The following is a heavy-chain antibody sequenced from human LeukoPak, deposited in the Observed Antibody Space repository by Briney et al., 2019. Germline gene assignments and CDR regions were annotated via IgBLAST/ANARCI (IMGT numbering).Heavy chain of an antibody. CDR3: ARDAGREIDY. Sequence: PSETLSLTCTVSGGSISSYYWTWIRQPPGKGLEWIGHVYYSGTSNYSPSLKSRVTISLDTSKNQFSLKVRSVTAADTAVYYCARDAGREIDYWGQGSLVTVSS. CDR1: GGSISSYY. J-gene: IGHJ4*02. V-gene: IGHV4-59*01. D-gene: IGHD3-10*01. CDR2: VYYSGTS.